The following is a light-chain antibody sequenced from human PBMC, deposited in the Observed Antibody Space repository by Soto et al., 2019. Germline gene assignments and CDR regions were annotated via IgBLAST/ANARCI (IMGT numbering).Light chain of an antibody. CDR3: QSYDRSLSGSV. CDR1: TSNIGAGYD. CDR2: DNN. V-gene: IGLV1-40*01. J-gene: IGLJ1*01. Sequence: QSVLTQPPSVSGAPGQRVTISCTGSTSNIGAGYDVHWYQQPPGRAPKLLIYDNNNRPSGIPDRFSGSKSGTSASLAISRLLAEDEADYYCQSYDRSLSGSVFGTGTKVTVL.